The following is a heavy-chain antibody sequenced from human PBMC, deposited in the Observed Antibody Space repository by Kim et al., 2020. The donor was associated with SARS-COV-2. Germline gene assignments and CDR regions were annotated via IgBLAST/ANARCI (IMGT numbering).Heavy chain of an antibody. CDR3: ARDRERSGWYDHSLPNGMDV. V-gene: IGHV1-69*13. J-gene: IGHJ6*02. CDR1: GGTFSSYA. Sequence: SVKVSCKASGGTFSSYAISWVRQAPGQGLEWMGGIIPIFGTANYAQKFQGRVTITADESTSTAYMELSSLRSEDTAVYYCARDRERSGWYDHSLPNGMDVWGQGTTGTVSS. CDR2: IIPIFGTA. D-gene: IGHD6-19*01.